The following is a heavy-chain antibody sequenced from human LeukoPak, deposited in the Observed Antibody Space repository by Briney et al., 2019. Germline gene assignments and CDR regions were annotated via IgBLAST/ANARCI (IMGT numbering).Heavy chain of an antibody. Sequence: ASVKVSCKASGYTFSSFYMHWVRQAPGQGLEWMGIINPSGGNTIYAQKFQGRVTMTTDTSTSTVYMELSSLRSEDTAVYYCARGVFSSGRHQGDHWGQGTLVDVSS. CDR2: INPSGGNT. CDR3: ARGVFSSGRHQGDH. CDR1: GYTFSSFY. D-gene: IGHD3-22*01. V-gene: IGHV1-46*01. J-gene: IGHJ4*02.